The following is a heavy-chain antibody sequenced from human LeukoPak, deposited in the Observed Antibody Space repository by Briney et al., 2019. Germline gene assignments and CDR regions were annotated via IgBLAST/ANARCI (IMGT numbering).Heavy chain of an antibody. D-gene: IGHD5-24*01. CDR1: GGSSSGYY. Sequence: SETLSLTCAVYGGSSSGYYWSWIRQPPGKGLEWIGEINHSGSTNYNPSLKSRVTISVDTSKNQFSLKLSSVTAADTAVYYCARGRRWLQLRSYFDYWGQGTLVTVSS. J-gene: IGHJ4*02. V-gene: IGHV4-34*01. CDR3: ARGRRWLQLRSYFDY. CDR2: INHSGST.